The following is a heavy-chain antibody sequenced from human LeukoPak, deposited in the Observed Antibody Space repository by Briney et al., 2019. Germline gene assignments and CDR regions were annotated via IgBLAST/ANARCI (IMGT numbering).Heavy chain of an antibody. V-gene: IGHV3-48*02. Sequence: GGSLRLSCAASGFTLSHFRKHWVRQAPGKGLEWVAYISSSRTSIYYADSVKGRFTISRDDAKNSLYLQMNSLRDEDTAVYYCARDSPAPPYPKKEYPIGYYRGQGTLVAVSS. D-gene: IGHD2-2*01. J-gene: IGHJ4*02. CDR3: ARDSPAPPYPKKEYPIGYY. CDR1: GFTLSHFR. CDR2: ISSSRTSI.